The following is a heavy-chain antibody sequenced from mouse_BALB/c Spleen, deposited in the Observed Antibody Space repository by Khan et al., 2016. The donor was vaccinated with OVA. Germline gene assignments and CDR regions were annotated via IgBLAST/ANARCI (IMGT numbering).Heavy chain of an antibody. J-gene: IGHJ3*01. Sequence: EVELVESGGDLVKPGGSLKLSCAASGFTFSTYAMSWVRQTPDKRLEWVATISTNGDYIYYPDSVKGRFTISRDNVKNTLYLQMSSLRSEDTAMYYCARHNYGPFAYWGQGTLGTVSA. CDR1: GFTFSTYA. CDR2: ISTNGDYI. V-gene: IGHV5-6*01. CDR3: ARHNYGPFAY. D-gene: IGHD1-1*01.